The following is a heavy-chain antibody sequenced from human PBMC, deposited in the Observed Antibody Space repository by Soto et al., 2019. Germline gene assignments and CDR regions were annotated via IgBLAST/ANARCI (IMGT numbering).Heavy chain of an antibody. Sequence: QVQLVQSGAEVKKPGASVKVSCKASGYTFTNYGISWVRQAPGQGLEWMGWITTYNGNTNYAQKVQRRDTITTDTSTTTDYMELRSLRSDDTAVYYCARPGVGSLGGMDVWGQGTTVTVSS. CDR3: ARPGVGSLGGMDV. CDR1: GYTFTNYG. D-gene: IGHD1-26*01. J-gene: IGHJ6*02. CDR2: ITTYNGNT. V-gene: IGHV1-18*01.